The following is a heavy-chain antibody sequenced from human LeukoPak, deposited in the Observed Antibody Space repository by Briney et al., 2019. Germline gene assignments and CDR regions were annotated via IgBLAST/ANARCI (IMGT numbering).Heavy chain of an antibody. J-gene: IGHJ5*02. CDR3: ARDYDGTNYFDP. V-gene: IGHV4-59*12. CDR2: IYYSGST. CDR1: GGSISSYY. D-gene: IGHD3-22*01. Sequence: SETLSLTCTVSGGSISSYYWSWIRQPPGKGLEWIGYIYYSGSTNYNPSLKSRVTISVDTSKNQFSLKVSSVTAADTAVYYCARDYDGTNYFDPWGQGTLVTVSS.